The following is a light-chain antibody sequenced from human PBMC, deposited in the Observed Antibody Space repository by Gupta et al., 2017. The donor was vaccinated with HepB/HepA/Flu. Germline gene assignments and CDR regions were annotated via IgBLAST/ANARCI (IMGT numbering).Light chain of an antibody. CDR1: QDIRDY. J-gene: IGKJ2*01. V-gene: IGKV1-39*01. Sequence: SPASLSASVGDRVTITCRSSQDIRDYLNWYQQKPGKAPRLLISGASTLQSGVPSRFSGSGSGTDFTLTITRLQPDDFAIFYCQQTDSIPHTFGQGT. CDR3: QQTDSIPHT. CDR2: GAS.